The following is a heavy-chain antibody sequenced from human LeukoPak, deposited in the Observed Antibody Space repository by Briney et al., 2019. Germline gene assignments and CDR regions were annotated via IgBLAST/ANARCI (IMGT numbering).Heavy chain of an antibody. J-gene: IGHJ5*02. Sequence: ASVKVSCKASGYTFTGYYMHWVRQAPGQGLEWMGWINPNSGGTNYAQKFQGRVTMTRDTSISTAYMELSRLRSDDTAVYYCAREGCSGGSCYSDSGWFDPWGQGTLVTVSS. CDR1: GYTFTGYY. CDR3: AREGCSGGSCYSDSGWFDP. D-gene: IGHD2-15*01. CDR2: INPNSGGT. V-gene: IGHV1-2*02.